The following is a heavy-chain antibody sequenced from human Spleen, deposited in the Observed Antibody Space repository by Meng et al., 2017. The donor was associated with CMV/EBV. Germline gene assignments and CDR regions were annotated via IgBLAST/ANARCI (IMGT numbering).Heavy chain of an antibody. V-gene: IGHV3-30*03. J-gene: IGHJ4*02. CDR1: GFTFSDYY. CDR2: ISYDGSNK. CDR3: ARGGRGLRKELDY. D-gene: IGHD5-12*01. Sequence: GESLKISCAASGFTFSDYYMTWVRQAPGKGLEWVAVISYDGSNKYYADSVKGRFTISRDNSKNTLYLQMNSLRAEDTAVYYCARGGRGLRKELDYWGQGTLVTVSS.